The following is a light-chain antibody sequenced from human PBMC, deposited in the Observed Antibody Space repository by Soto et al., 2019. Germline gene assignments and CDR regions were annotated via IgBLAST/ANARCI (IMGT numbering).Light chain of an antibody. CDR3: QQYNSYSWT. CDR1: QSISSW. Sequence: DIQMTQSPSTLSASVEDRVTITCRVSQSISSWLAWYQQKPGKAPKLLIYKASSLESGVPSRFSGSGSGTAFTLTISSLQPDDFATYYCQQYNSYSWTFGQGIKVEIK. CDR2: KAS. V-gene: IGKV1-5*03. J-gene: IGKJ1*01.